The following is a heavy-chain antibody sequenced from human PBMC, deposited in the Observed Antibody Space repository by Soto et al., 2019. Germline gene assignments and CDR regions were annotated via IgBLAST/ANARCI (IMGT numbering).Heavy chain of an antibody. CDR3: AKDHGDYGDYFEY. D-gene: IGHD4-17*01. CDR1: GFTFNNHA. V-gene: IGHV3-23*01. J-gene: IGHJ4*02. CDR2: ISGSGSST. Sequence: GGSLRLSCAASGFTFNNHAMNWVRQAPGKGLEWVSGISGSGSSTYYADSVKGRFTISRDNSKNTLYLQMNSLRAEDTAVYYCAKDHGDYGDYFEYWGQGALVTVSS.